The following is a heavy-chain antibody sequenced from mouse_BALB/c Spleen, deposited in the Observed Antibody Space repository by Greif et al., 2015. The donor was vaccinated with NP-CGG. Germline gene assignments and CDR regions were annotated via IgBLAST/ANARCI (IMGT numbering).Heavy chain of an antibody. V-gene: IGHV5-17*02. CDR3: ARSLIYYDYDDSWFAY. CDR1: GFTFSSFG. J-gene: IGHJ3*01. Sequence: EVMLVESGGGLVQPGGSRKLSCAASGFTFSSFGMHWVRQAPEKGLEWVAYISSGSSTIYYADTVKGRFTISRDNPKNTLFLQMTSLRSEDTAMYYCARSLIYYDYDDSWFAYWGQGTLVTVSA. D-gene: IGHD2-4*01. CDR2: ISSGSSTI.